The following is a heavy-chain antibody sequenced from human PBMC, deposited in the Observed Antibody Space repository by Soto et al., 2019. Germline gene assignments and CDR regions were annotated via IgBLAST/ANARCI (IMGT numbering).Heavy chain of an antibody. CDR1: GYTFTSYD. Sequence: QVQLVQSGAEVKKPGASVKVSCKASGYTFTSYDINWVRQATGQGLDWMGWMNPNSGNTGYAQKFQGRVTMTRNTSISTAYMELSRLRSEDTAVYYCARTNYSDTSCHPNWFDPWGQGTLVTVSP. D-gene: IGHD3-22*01. CDR2: MNPNSGNT. CDR3: ARTNYSDTSCHPNWFDP. V-gene: IGHV1-8*01. J-gene: IGHJ5*02.